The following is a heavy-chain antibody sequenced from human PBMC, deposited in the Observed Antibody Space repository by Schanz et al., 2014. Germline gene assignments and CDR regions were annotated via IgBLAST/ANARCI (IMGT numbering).Heavy chain of an antibody. CDR1: GFTFSGNA. V-gene: IGHV3-30*18. CDR2: VSDDGNKK. Sequence: QVQLVESGGGLVEPGGSLRLSCAASGFTFSGNAMHWVRQAPGKGLEWVAVVSDDGNKKYYADSVRGRFTISRDNSRSTMYLQMNSLRAEDTAVYFCAKDLGVDCGDGCFNWYFDLWGRGTLVTVSS. D-gene: IGHD2-21*02. CDR3: AKDLGVDCGDGCFNWYFDL. J-gene: IGHJ2*01.